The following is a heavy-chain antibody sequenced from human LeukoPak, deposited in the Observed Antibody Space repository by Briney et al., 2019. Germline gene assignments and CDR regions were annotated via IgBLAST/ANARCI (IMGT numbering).Heavy chain of an antibody. CDR1: GFTFSSYE. CDR2: ISSSGSTV. J-gene: IGHJ5*02. CDR3: ARDCGCSSTSCYQNWFDP. V-gene: IGHV3-48*03. D-gene: IGHD2-2*01. Sequence: GGSLRLSCAASGFTFSSYEMNWVRQAPGKGLEWVSYISSSGSTVYYADSVKGRFTISRDNAKNSLYLHMNSLRAEDTAVYYCARDCGCSSTSCYQNWFDPWGQGTLVTVSS.